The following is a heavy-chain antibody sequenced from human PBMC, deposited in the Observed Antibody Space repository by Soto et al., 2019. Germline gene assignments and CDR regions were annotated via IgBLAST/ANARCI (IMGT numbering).Heavy chain of an antibody. Sequence: QVQLQESGPGLVKPSETLSLTCTVSGGSISSHYWSWIRQPPGKGLEWIGYIYYSGSTNYNPSLKSRVTISVDTSKNQFSLRLSSVTAADTAVYYCARGDVPAAKGWFDPWGQGTLVTVSS. CDR2: IYYSGST. V-gene: IGHV4-59*11. CDR3: ARGDVPAAKGWFDP. D-gene: IGHD2-2*01. J-gene: IGHJ5*02. CDR1: GGSISSHY.